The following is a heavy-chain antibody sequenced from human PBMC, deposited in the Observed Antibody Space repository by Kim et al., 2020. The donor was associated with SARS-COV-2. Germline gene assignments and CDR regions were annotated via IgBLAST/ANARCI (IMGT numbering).Heavy chain of an antibody. CDR3: ASLSSSSWYFDY. J-gene: IGHJ4*02. D-gene: IGHD6-13*01. CDR2: K. Sequence: KYDVDSVKGRFTISRDNAKNSLYLQMNGLRAEDTAVYYGASLSSSSWYFDYWGQGTLVTVSS. V-gene: IGHV3-7*01.